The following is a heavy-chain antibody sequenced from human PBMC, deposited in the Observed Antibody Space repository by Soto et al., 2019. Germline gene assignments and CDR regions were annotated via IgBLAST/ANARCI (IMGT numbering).Heavy chain of an antibody. CDR2: VSPKTGET. CDR1: GYPFTGYY. D-gene: IGHD2-15*01. Sequence: QVQLVQSGSEVKKPGASVTVSCKASGYPFTGYYIHWVRQAPEQGPEWMGWVSPKTGETNYVQKFQGRVTMTPETSTSTAYLELTRLRSDDTAVYYCARRPMWRQVAQDYGMDVWGPGTTVTVS. J-gene: IGHJ6*02. CDR3: ARRPMWRQVAQDYGMDV. V-gene: IGHV1-2*02.